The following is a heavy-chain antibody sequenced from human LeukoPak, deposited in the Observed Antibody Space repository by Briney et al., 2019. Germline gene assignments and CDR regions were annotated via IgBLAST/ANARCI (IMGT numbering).Heavy chain of an antibody. CDR2: IDPSDSYT. D-gene: IGHD2-2*01. CDR1: GYRFTSYR. Sequence: GESLKISCKGSGYRFTSYRINWVRQMSGKGLEWMGRIDPSDSYTKYSPSLQGHVTISVDKSISTAYLQWSSLKASDTAMYYCARHGDCSSTSCPGDWFDPWGQGTLVTVSS. J-gene: IGHJ5*02. V-gene: IGHV5-10-1*01. CDR3: ARHGDCSSTSCPGDWFDP.